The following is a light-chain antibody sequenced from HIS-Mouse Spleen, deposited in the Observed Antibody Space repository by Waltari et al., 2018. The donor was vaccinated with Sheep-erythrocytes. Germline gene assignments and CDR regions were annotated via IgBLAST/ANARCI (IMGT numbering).Light chain of an antibody. J-gene: IGLJ2*01. CDR2: QDS. V-gene: IGLV3-1*01. Sequence: SYELTQSPSVSVSPGQTASITCPGDKLGDKYACWYHQKPGQSPVLVIYQDSQRPSGITERFSGSNSGNTATLTISGTQAMDEADYYCQAWDSSTVVFGGGTKLTVL. CDR1: KLGDKY. CDR3: QAWDSSTVV.